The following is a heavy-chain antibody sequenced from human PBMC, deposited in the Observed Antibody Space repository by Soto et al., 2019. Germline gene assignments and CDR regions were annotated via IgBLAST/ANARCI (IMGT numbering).Heavy chain of an antibody. CDR1: GYSISSGYY. CDR2: IYHSGST. CDR3: ARDRQNYYDSSPYHYYGMDV. V-gene: IGHV4-38-2*02. J-gene: IGHJ6*02. D-gene: IGHD3-22*01. Sequence: SETLSLTCAVSGYSISSGYYWGWIRQPPGKGLEWIGSIYHSGSTYYNPSLKSRVTISVDTSKNQFSLKLSSVTAADTAVYYCARDRQNYYDSSPYHYYGMDVWGQGTTVAVSS.